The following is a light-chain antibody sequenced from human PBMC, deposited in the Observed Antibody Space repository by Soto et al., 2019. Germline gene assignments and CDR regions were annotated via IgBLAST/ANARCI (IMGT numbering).Light chain of an antibody. CDR1: SSDIGGYNF. CDR2: DVG. CDR3: NSYRTVSTYV. Sequence: QSALTQPASVSGSPGQSITIACTGTSSDIGGYNFVSWYQQHPGKAPKLLIYDVGNRPSGVSNRFSGSKSGNTASLTISGVQAEDEAHYYCNSYRTVSTYVFGTGTKVTVL. V-gene: IGLV2-14*01. J-gene: IGLJ1*01.